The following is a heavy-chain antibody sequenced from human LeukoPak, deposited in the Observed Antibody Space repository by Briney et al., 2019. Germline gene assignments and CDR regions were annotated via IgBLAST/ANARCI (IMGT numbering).Heavy chain of an antibody. Sequence: SGGSLRLSCPVSGFTVSSNSWSWVRQAPGKGLEWVSFIYSGGKTHSSDSVKGRFTISRDNSKNTLYLQMSSLRAEDTAIYYCARRAREYSHPYDYWGQGTLVTVSS. D-gene: IGHD2-15*01. CDR3: ARRAREYSHPYDY. J-gene: IGHJ4*02. CDR1: GFTVSSNS. CDR2: IYSGGKT. V-gene: IGHV3-53*01.